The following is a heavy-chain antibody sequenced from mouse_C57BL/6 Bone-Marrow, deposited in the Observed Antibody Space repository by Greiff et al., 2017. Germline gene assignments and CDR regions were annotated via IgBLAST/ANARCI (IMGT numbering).Heavy chain of an antibody. CDR1: GFTFSSYA. CDR2: ISSGGDYI. CDR3: TRVITTVVPFAD. J-gene: IGHJ3*01. D-gene: IGHD1-1*01. Sequence: EVQLVESGEGLVKPGGSLKLSCAASGFTFSSYAMSWVRQTPEKRLEWVAYISSGGDYIYYADTVKGRFTISRDNARNTLYLQMSSLKSEDTAMYYCTRVITTVVPFADWGQGTLVTVAA. V-gene: IGHV5-9-1*02.